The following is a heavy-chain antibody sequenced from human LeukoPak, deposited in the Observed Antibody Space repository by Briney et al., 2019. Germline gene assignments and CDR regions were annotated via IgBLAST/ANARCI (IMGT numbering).Heavy chain of an antibody. D-gene: IGHD6-19*01. V-gene: IGHV3-30*18. Sequence: GGSLRLSCVASGFTFSSYWMNWVRQAPGKGLEWVAVISYDGSNKYYADSVKGRFTISRDNSKNTLYLQMNSLRAEDTAVYYCAKGYYSSGWPVYYYYGMDVWGQGTTVTVSS. CDR2: ISYDGSNK. J-gene: IGHJ6*02. CDR1: GFTFSSYW. CDR3: AKGYYSSGWPVYYYYGMDV.